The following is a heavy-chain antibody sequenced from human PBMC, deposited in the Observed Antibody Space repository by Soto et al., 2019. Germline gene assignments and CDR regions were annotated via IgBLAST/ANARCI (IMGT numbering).Heavy chain of an antibody. CDR2: IYHSGST. CDR1: GGSISSSNW. Sequence: QVQLQESGPGLVKPSGTLSLTCAVSGGSISSSNWWSWVRQPPGKGLEWIGEIYHSGSTNYNPSRKRRVTLSVDKSKNQFSLKLSSVTAADTAVYYCARGSVVRGVAYYGMDVWGQGTTVTVSS. D-gene: IGHD3-10*01. V-gene: IGHV4-4*02. J-gene: IGHJ6*02. CDR3: ARGSVVRGVAYYGMDV.